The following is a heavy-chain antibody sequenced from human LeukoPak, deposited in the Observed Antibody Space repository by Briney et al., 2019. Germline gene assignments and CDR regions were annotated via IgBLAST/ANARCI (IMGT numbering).Heavy chain of an antibody. Sequence: GGSLRLSCAASGFSFSSYDMNWVRQAPGKGLEWVSAISDRGSNTYYADSVKGRFTISRDNAKNSLFLQMNSLRAEDTAVYYCARGVENWGQGTLVTVSS. CDR3: ARGVEN. V-gene: IGHV3-23*01. CDR2: ISDRGSNT. J-gene: IGHJ4*02. CDR1: GFSFSSYD.